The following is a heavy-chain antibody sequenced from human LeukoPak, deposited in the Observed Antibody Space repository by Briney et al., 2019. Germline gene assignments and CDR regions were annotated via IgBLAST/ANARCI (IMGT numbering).Heavy chain of an antibody. CDR3: ARAPSYYGGHDY. D-gene: IGHD4-23*01. Sequence: GGSLRLSCAASGFIFSSYAMSWVRQAPGKGLEWVSSISVSGSSTYYVDSVKGRFTISRDNSKNTLYLQMSSLRAEDTAVYYCARAPSYYGGHDYWGQGTLVTVSS. V-gene: IGHV3-23*01. CDR1: GFIFSSYA. J-gene: IGHJ4*02. CDR2: ISVSGSST.